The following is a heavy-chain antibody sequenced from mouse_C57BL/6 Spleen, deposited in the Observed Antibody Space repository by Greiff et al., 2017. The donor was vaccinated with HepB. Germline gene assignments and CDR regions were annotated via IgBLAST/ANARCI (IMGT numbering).Heavy chain of an antibody. CDR1: GYAFSSSW. CDR2: IYPGDGDT. Sequence: QVQLQQSGPELVKPGASVKISCKASGYAFSSSWMNWVKQRPGKGLEWIGRIYPGDGDTNYNGKFKGKATLTADKSSSTAYMQLSSLTSEDSAVYFCAREDYGRGYFDVWGTGTTVTVSS. V-gene: IGHV1-82*01. CDR3: AREDYGRGYFDV. D-gene: IGHD1-1*01. J-gene: IGHJ1*03.